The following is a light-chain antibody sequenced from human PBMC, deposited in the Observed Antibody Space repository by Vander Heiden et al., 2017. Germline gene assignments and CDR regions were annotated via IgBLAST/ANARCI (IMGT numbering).Light chain of an antibody. J-gene: IGLJ3*02. CDR1: TLPKQY. CDR2: KAF. CDR3: QSSDDNNTYVM. V-gene: IGLV3-25*03. Sequence: SEVTHTPSVSVSPGQTVNITCSADTLPKQYPFWYQQKAGQAPVVKIVKAFDRPAGTPERSAASTAATTATLTTNGVKQKDEADDYYQSSDDNNTYVMFGGGTKLTVL.